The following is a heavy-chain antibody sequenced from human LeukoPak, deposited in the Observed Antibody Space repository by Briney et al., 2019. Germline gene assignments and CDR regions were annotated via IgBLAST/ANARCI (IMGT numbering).Heavy chain of an antibody. D-gene: IGHD6-19*01. CDR3: ASQSPSAAGLDY. CDR1: GGSINSSSYY. CDR2: IYHSGST. Sequence: SETLSLTCTVSGGSINSSSYYWGWIRQPPGKGLEWIGSIYHSGSTYYNPSLKSRVTISVDTSKNQFSLKLSSVTAADTAVYYCASQSPSAAGLDYWGQGTLVTVSS. V-gene: IGHV4-39*07. J-gene: IGHJ4*02.